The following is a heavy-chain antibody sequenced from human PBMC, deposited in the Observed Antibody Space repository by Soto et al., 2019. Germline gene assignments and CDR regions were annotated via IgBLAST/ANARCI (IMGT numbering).Heavy chain of an antibody. V-gene: IGHV1-69*06. CDR2: IIPIFGTA. CDR3: ARGPWGPYSRSWPTFDY. J-gene: IGHJ4*02. D-gene: IGHD6-13*01. CDR1: GGTFSSYA. Sequence: ASVKVSCKASGGTFSSYAISWVRQAPGQGLEWMGGIIPIFGTANYAQKFQGRVTITADKSTSTAYMELSSLRSEDTAVYYCARGPWGPYSRSWPTFDYWGQGTLVTVSS.